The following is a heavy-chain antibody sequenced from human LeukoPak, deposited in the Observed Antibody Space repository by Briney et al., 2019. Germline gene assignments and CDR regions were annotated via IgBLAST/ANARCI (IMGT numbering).Heavy chain of an antibody. J-gene: IGHJ4*02. CDR3: AKDKSEVTTYFDY. CDR1: GFTFSSYG. D-gene: IGHD4-17*01. Sequence: GGPLRLSCAASGFTFSSYGMHWVRQAPGKGLEWVALISYDGNNKYYVDSVKGRFTISRDNSKNKVFLQMNSLRAEDTAVYYCAKDKSEVTTYFDYWGQGTLVTVSS. V-gene: IGHV3-30*18. CDR2: ISYDGNNK.